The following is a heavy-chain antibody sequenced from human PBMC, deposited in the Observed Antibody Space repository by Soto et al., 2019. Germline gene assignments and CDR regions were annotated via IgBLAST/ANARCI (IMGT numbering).Heavy chain of an antibody. CDR1: GGSISSGDYI. V-gene: IGHV4-31*03. Sequence: QVQLQESGPGLVKPSRTLSLTCTVSGGSISSGDYIWSRIRQHPGKGLEWIGYIYYSGSTYYNPSLKSRITISVDTSKNQFSLKLSSVTAADTAVYYCARDQYSGFQFHYWGQGTLVTVSS. J-gene: IGHJ4*02. CDR2: IYYSGST. D-gene: IGHD5-12*01. CDR3: ARDQYSGFQFHY.